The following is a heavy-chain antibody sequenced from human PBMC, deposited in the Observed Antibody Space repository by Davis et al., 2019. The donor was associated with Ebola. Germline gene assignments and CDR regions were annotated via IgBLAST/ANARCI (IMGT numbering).Heavy chain of an antibody. D-gene: IGHD7-27*01. CDR3: ARDGLTGDPTGFDY. CDR2: INPNSGGT. CDR1: GYTFTGYY. J-gene: IGHJ4*02. Sequence: ASVKVSCKASGYTFTGYYMHWVRQAPGQGLEWMGWINPNSGGTNYAQKFQGRVTMTRDTSISTAYMELSRLRSDDTAVYYCARDGLTGDPTGFDYWGQGTLVTVSS. V-gene: IGHV1-2*02.